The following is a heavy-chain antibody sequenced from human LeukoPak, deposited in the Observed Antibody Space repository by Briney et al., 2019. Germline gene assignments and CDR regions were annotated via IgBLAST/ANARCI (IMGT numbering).Heavy chain of an antibody. J-gene: IGHJ2*01. Sequence: PGGSLRLSCAASGFTFSSYAMHWVRQAPGKGLEYVSAISINGGTTYYANSVKGRFTISRDNSKNTLYLQMGSLRAEDIAVYYCAKGYSSSWYWYFDLWGRGTLVTVSS. CDR1: GFTFSSYA. CDR2: ISINGGTT. CDR3: AKGYSSSWYWYFDL. D-gene: IGHD6-13*01. V-gene: IGHV3-64*01.